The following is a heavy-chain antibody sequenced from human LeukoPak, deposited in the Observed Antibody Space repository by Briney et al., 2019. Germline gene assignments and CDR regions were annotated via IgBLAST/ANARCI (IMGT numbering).Heavy chain of an antibody. CDR1: GFTFSDYY. CDR2: ISSSGSTI. CDR3: ARGHDEYYYDSSGYFDY. J-gene: IGHJ4*02. Sequence: GGSLRLSCAASGFTFSDYYMSWLRQAPGKGLEWVSYISSSGSTIYYADSVKGRFTISRDNAKNSLYLQMNSLRAEDTAVYYCARGHDEYYYDSSGYFDYWGQGTLVTVSS. D-gene: IGHD3-22*01. V-gene: IGHV3-11*01.